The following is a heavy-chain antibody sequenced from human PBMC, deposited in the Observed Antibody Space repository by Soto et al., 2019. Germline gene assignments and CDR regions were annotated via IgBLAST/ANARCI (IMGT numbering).Heavy chain of an antibody. J-gene: IGHJ5*02. D-gene: IGHD3-3*01. CDR2: IYSSGNT. V-gene: IGHV4-4*07. Sequence: SETLSLTCSVSGGTISGYYWTWIRQPAGKGLEWIGRIYSSGNTKYNPSLQSRVTMSLDTSNNQFSLRLTSVTAADTAVYYCARGQRFSDWFDPWGQGTLVTVST. CDR3: ARGQRFSDWFDP. CDR1: GGTISGYY.